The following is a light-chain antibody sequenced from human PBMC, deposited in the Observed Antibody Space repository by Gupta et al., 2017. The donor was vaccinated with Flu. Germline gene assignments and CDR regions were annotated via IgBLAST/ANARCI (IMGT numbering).Light chain of an antibody. CDR3: QQSYTTPKT. J-gene: IGKJ2*01. V-gene: IGKV1-39*01. CDR2: AAS. Sequence: DIQMTQSPSSLSASVGDRVTITCRASQSIGAYLYWYQQRPGNTPKLLIHAASSLHSGVPSRFSGSGSGTDFALSISSLQLEDFATYYCQQSYTTPKTFGQGTKLEIK. CDR1: QSIGAY.